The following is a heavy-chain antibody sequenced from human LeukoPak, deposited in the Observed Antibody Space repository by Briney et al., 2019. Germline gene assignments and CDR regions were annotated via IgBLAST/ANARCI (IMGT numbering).Heavy chain of an antibody. CDR2: IWYDGSKT. V-gene: IGHV3-33*01. D-gene: IGHD3-9*01. Sequence: GGSLRLSCAASGFTFSNFFMHWVRQAPGKGLEWVALIWYDGSKTYYGDSARGRFTISRDNSKDTVYLQMNSLRAEDTAVYHCATERLGTVPGYHFDYWGQGIPVTVSS. CDR3: ATERLGTVPGYHFDY. CDR1: GFTFSNFF. J-gene: IGHJ4*02.